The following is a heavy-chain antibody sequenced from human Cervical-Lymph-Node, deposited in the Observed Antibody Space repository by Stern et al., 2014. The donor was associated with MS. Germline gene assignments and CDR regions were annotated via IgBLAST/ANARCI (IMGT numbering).Heavy chain of an antibody. CDR1: GFTFNTYG. Sequence: QVQLVESGGGVVQPGRSLRLSCAASGFTFNTYGMHWVRQAPGKGLEWVAVISYYGSDKYYADSVKGRFTISRDNSKSTLYLQMNSLRTEDTAVYYCAKHHTSSVAAGDYFYNMDVWGQGTTVTVSS. CDR2: ISYYGSDK. V-gene: IGHV3-30*18. J-gene: IGHJ6*02. D-gene: IGHD6-13*01. CDR3: AKHHTSSVAAGDYFYNMDV.